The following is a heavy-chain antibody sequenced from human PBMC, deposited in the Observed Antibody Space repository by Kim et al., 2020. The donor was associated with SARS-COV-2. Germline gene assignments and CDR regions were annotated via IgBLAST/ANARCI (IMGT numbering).Heavy chain of an antibody. CDR1: EFTLSSYD. V-gene: IGHV3-48*03. D-gene: IGHD2-21*02. CDR2: MRSDASRI. Sequence: GGSLRLSCAASEFTLSSYDMKWFRQAPGKGLEWLAYMRSDASRIHYEDSVEGRFTISRDSAKNSLYLQMNSLRGEDTAIYYCARGRGDWSVDYWPQGTLLTVSS. J-gene: IGHJ4*02. CDR3: ARGRGDWSVDY.